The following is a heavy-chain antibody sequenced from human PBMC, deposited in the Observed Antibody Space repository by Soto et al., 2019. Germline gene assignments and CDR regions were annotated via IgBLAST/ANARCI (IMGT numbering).Heavy chain of an antibody. CDR3: ANIVTGS. CDR2: IDSGSGTI. Sequence: GGSLRLSCAASGFTFSTYSMNWVRQAPGKGLEWISYIDSGSGTIHYADSVRGRFTISRDNSKNTLYLQMNSLRAEDTAVYYCANIVTGSWGQGTLVTVSS. J-gene: IGHJ5*02. D-gene: IGHD3-16*02. V-gene: IGHV3-48*01. CDR1: GFTFSTYS.